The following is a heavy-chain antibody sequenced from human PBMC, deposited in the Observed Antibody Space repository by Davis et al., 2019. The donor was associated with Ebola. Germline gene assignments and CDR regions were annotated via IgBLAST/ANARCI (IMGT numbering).Heavy chain of an antibody. V-gene: IGHV4-34*01. CDR2: IPPSGSS. CDR1: GGSPSNYY. J-gene: IGHJ4*02. Sequence: SETLSLTCAVYGGSPSNYYLSWSRQPPGKGLEWIGEIPPSGSSFYNPALQARVTISLDTSNNQISLNLRSVTAADTAVYYCARQVYSGWPQIFDYWGQGTLVTVSS. CDR3: ARQVYSGWPQIFDY. D-gene: IGHD5-12*01.